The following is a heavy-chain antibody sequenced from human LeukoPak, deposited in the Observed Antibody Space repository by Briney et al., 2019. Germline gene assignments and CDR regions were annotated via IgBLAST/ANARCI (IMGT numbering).Heavy chain of an antibody. CDR1: GGTFNSYA. CDR2: IIPIFGTA. J-gene: IGHJ5*02. CDR3: VRDTSPLPA. Sequence: SVKVSCKASGGTFNSYAISWVRQAPGQGLEWMGGIIPIFGTANHAQKFQDRVTITADESTSTAYMELRSLKSEDTAVYYCVRDTSPLPAWGQGTLVTVSS. V-gene: IGHV1-69*13.